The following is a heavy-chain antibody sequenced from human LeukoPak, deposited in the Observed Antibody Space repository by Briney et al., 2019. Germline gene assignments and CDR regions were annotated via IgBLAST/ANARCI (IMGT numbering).Heavy chain of an antibody. CDR3: ARAFSGSGWKGDWFDP. CDR2: IYYSGST. CDR1: GGSISSHY. J-gene: IGHJ5*02. V-gene: IGHV4-59*11. Sequence: SETLSLTCTVSGGSISSHYWSWIRQPPGKGLEGIGYIYYSGSTNYNPSLKSRVTISVDTSKNQFSLKLSSVTAADTAVYYCARAFSGSGWKGDWFDPWGQGTLVTVSS. D-gene: IGHD6-19*01.